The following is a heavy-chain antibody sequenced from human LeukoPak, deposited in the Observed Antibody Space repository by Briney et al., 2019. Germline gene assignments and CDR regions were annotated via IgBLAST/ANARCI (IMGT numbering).Heavy chain of an antibody. CDR3: ARDRGRNWFDS. CDR2: IKEDGSEK. CDR1: GFTFSSYR. D-gene: IGHD6-25*01. Sequence: QPGGSLRLSCAAPGFTFSSYRMSWVRQAPGKGLEWVANIKEDGSEKYYVDSVKGRFTISRDNAKKSLYLQMNSLRAEDTAVYYCARDRGRNWFDSWGQGTLVTVSS. J-gene: IGHJ5*01. V-gene: IGHV3-7*04.